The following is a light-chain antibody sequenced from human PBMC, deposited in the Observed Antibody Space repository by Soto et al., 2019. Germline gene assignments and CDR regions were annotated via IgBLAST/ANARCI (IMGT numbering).Light chain of an antibody. CDR3: KQYNIWPQT. CDR1: QSISSW. Sequence: DIQMPQSPSTLSSSVGYIFTITFRASQSISSWLAWYQQKPGKDPKILIYDASSLESGVPSRFSGSGSGTEFTLTISSLQSEDFAVYFCKQYNIWPQTLGQGTKVDI. CDR2: DAS. J-gene: IGKJ1*01. V-gene: IGKV1-5*01.